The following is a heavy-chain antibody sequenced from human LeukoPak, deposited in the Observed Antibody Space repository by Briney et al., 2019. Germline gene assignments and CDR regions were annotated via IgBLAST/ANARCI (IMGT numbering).Heavy chain of an antibody. Sequence: PSETLSLTCTVSGGSISSDSYYWSWIRQPPGKGLEWIGYIYHSGSTYYNLSLKSRVTISVDRSKNQFSLKLSSVTAADTAVYYCARHGYSYAADAFDIWGQGTMVTVSS. V-gene: IGHV4-30-2*01. J-gene: IGHJ3*02. CDR3: ARHGYSYAADAFDI. CDR2: IYHSGST. CDR1: GGSISSDSYY. D-gene: IGHD5-18*01.